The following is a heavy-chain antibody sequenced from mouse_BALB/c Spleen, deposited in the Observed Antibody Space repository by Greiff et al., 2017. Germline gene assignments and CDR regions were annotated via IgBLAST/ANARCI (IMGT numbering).Heavy chain of an antibody. J-gene: IGHJ3*01. V-gene: IGHV1-9*01. CDR2: ILPGSGST. Sequence: QVQLQQSGAELMKPGASVKISCKATGYTFSSYWIEWVKQRPGHGLEWIGEILPGSGSTNYNEKFKGKATFTADTSSNTAYMQLSSLTSEDSAVYYCARWTYYRYDAFAYWGQGTLVTVSA. D-gene: IGHD2-14*01. CDR1: GYTFSSYW. CDR3: ARWTYYRYDAFAY.